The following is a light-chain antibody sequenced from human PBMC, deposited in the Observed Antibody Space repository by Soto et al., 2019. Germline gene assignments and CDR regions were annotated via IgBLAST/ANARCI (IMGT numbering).Light chain of an antibody. CDR2: EVS. Sequence: QSVLTQPASVSGSPGQSITISCTGTSSDIGAYNYVSWYQQHPGKAPKVIIFEVSNRPSGVSNRFSGSKSGNTASLTISGLQPEDEADYHCSSYTGGNTYWIFGGGTKVTGL. V-gene: IGLV2-14*01. CDR3: SSYTGGNTYWI. J-gene: IGLJ3*02. CDR1: SSDIGAYNY.